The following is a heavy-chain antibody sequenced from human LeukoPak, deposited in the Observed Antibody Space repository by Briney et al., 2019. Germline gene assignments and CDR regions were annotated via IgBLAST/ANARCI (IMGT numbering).Heavy chain of an antibody. J-gene: IGHJ6*03. D-gene: IGHD1-26*01. CDR1: GGSIRSSSYY. V-gene: IGHV4-39*01. CDR2: IYYSGST. CDR3: ARGAPRLFYYYYMDV. Sequence: SETLSLTCTVSGGSIRSSSYYWGWIRQPPGKGLEWIGSIYYSGSTYYNPSLKSRVTISVDTSKNQFSLKLSSVTAADTAVYYCARGAPRLFYYYYMDVWGKGTTVTVSS.